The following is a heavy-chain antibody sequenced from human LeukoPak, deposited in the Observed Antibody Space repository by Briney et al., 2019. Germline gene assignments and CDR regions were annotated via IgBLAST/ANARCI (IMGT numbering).Heavy chain of an antibody. D-gene: IGHD3-22*01. CDR1: GGSISSSSYY. V-gene: IGHV4-39*01. Sequence: SETLSLTCTVSGGSISSSSYYWGWIRQPPGKGLEWIGSIYYSGSTYYNPSLKSRVTISVDMSKNQFSLKLSSVTAADTAVYYCARYYTYYYDSGSFDYWGQGTLVTVSS. CDR2: IYYSGST. CDR3: ARYYTYYYDSGSFDY. J-gene: IGHJ4*02.